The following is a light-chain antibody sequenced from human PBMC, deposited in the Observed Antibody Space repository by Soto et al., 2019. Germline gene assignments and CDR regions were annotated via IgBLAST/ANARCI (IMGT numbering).Light chain of an antibody. CDR3: QQYTDWPMT. Sequence: EIVMTQSPATLSVSPVERATLSCMASQSVRSNLAWYKQIPGQAPRLLIYDASTRATGIPARFSGSGSGTEFTLTISSLQSEDFAVYYCQQYTDWPMTFGQGTRLEIK. CDR1: QSVRSN. J-gene: IGKJ5*01. CDR2: DAS. V-gene: IGKV3-15*01.